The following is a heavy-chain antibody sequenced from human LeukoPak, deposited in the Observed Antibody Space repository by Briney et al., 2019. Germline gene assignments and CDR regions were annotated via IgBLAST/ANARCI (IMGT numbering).Heavy chain of an antibody. CDR1: GLTLSRYW. CDR3: ARDFEERGYYLADFDY. J-gene: IGHJ4*02. Sequence: GESLTLSCAPSGLTLSRYWMSWVRPAARRGREWVGNTKQDGSEEVYVEPVKGRFTISRDNAKNSLYLQMNSLRADETATYFCARDFEERGYYLADFDYWGQGTLVTVSS. V-gene: IGHV3-7*01. D-gene: IGHD3-22*01. CDR2: TKQDGSEE.